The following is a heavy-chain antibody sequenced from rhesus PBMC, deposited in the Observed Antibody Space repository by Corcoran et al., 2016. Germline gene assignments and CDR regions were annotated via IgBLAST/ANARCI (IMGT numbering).Heavy chain of an antibody. J-gene: IGHJ6*01. CDR2: IYGDGSYT. CDR1: GVSISGYY. CDR3: ARRWMADYYGLEY. D-gene: IGHD6-37*01. Sequence: QVQLQESGPGLVKPSGALSRTCSVSGVSISGYYWHWIRQSQEQGLEWIGNIYGDGSYTNFNPSLKGRVTLSVDTSKNQRSLKLRSVTAADTAVYYCARRWMADYYGLEYWGQGVVVTVSS. V-gene: IGHV4S11*01.